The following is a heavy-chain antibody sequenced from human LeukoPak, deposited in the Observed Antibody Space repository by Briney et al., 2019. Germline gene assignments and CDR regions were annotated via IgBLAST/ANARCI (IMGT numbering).Heavy chain of an antibody. J-gene: IGHJ4*02. CDR3: ARPGYSGSLEY. CDR2: IYPADSDT. V-gene: IGHV5-51*01. D-gene: IGHD1-26*01. Sequence: GESLKISCKGSGYAFTTNWFGWVRQMPGKGLEWMGIIYPADSDTRYSPSFQGQVTISADKSISTAYLQWSSLKASDTAMYYCARPGYSGSLEYWGQGTLVTVSS. CDR1: GYAFTTNW.